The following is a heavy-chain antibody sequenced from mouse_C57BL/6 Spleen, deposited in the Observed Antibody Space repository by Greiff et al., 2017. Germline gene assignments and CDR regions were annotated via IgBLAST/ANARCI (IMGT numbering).Heavy chain of an antibody. Sequence: VQLQQPGAELVKPGASVKLSCKASGYTFTSYWMHWVKQRPGQGLEWIGMIHPNSGSTNYNEKFKSKATLTVDKSSSTAYMQLSSLTSEDSAVYYCARSGYYGSLDYWGQGTTLTVSS. CDR3: ARSGYYGSLDY. V-gene: IGHV1-64*01. D-gene: IGHD1-1*01. CDR1: GYTFTSYW. J-gene: IGHJ2*01. CDR2: IHPNSGST.